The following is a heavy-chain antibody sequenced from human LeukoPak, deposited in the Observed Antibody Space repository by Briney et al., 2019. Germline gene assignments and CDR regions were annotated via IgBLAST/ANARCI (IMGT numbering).Heavy chain of an antibody. D-gene: IGHD5-24*01. V-gene: IGHV3-11*04. CDR1: GFTFSDYY. J-gene: IGHJ4*02. CDR3: ARDPVEISYDY. Sequence: PGGSLRLSCAASGFTFSDYYMSWIRQAPGKGLEWVSYISSSGSNICYADSVRGRFTISRDNAKNSLYLQMISLRAEDTAVYYCARDPVEISYDYWGQGTLVTDSS. CDR2: ISSSGSNI.